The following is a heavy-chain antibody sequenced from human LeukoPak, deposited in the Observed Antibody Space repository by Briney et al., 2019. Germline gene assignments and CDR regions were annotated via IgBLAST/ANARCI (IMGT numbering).Heavy chain of an antibody. CDR2: INPNSGGT. J-gene: IGHJ3*02. CDR1: GYTCTCYY. Sequence: ASVKVACKASGYTCTCYYMHWVRQAAGQGGEWRGGINPNSGGTNYAQKFQGRVTMPRDTSISTAYMELSRLRSDDTAVYYCASRGLTAKAFDIWGQGTMVTVSS. V-gene: IGHV1-2*02. D-gene: IGHD4/OR15-4a*01. CDR3: ASRGLTAKAFDI.